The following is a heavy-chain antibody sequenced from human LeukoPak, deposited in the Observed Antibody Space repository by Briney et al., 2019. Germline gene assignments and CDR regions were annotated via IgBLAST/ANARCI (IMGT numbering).Heavy chain of an antibody. CDR3: ARAFYPGYYSYMAV. CDR2: IYYSGSN. J-gene: IGHJ6*03. Sequence: TPAETLSLTCTVSGGSISSYYWSWIRQPPGKGLEWLGYIYYSGSNNYNPSLKSRVTISVDTSKNQSSLTLSSVTAADTAVYYCARAFYPGYYSYMAVWGKGTTVTVSS. CDR1: GGSISSYY. V-gene: IGHV4-59*01. D-gene: IGHD3-3*02.